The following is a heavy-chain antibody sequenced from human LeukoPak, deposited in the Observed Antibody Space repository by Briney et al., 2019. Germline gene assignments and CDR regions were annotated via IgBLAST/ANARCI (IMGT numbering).Heavy chain of an antibody. J-gene: IGHJ4*02. CDR3: ARDRDETSYYDSSGYYYYFDY. D-gene: IGHD3-22*01. Sequence: PGRSLRLSCAASGFTFSSYGMHWVRQAPGKGLEWVAVIWYDGSNKYYADSVKGRFTISRDNSKNTLYLQMNSLRAEDTAVYYCARDRDETSYYDSSGYYYYFDYWGQGTLVTVSS. CDR2: IWYDGSNK. CDR1: GFTFSSYG. V-gene: IGHV3-33*08.